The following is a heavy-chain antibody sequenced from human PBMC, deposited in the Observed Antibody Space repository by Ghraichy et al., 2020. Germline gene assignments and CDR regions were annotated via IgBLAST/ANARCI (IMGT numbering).Heavy chain of an antibody. V-gene: IGHV3-64*02. CDR3: ARGPAHMDV. CDR1: GFTFSSYG. J-gene: IGHJ6*02. CDR2: ISGNGDSI. Sequence: GGSLRLSCAASGFTFSSYGMHWVRQAPGKRLEYVSAISGNGDSIYHADSVKGRFTISRDNSKNTLYLQMGSLGAEDMAVYYCARGPAHMDVWGQGTTVTVSS.